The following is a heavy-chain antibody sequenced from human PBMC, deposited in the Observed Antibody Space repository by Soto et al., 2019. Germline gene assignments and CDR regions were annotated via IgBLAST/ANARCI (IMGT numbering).Heavy chain of an antibody. CDR1: GFTFSSYW. D-gene: IGHD5-18*01. CDR2: INSDGSST. CDR3: ARDEGGRYSYGLNGAFDI. J-gene: IGHJ3*02. V-gene: IGHV3-74*01. Sequence: PGGSLRLSCAASGFTFSSYWMHWVRQAPGKGLVWVSRINSDGSSTSYADSVKGRFTISRDNAKNTLYLQMNSLRAEDTAVYYCARDEGGRYSYGLNGAFDIWGQGTMVTVSS.